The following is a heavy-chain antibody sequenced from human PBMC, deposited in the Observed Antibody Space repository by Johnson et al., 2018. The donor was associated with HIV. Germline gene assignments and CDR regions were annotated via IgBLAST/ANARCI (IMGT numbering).Heavy chain of an antibody. CDR2: IYGSNST. D-gene: IGHD6-25*01. J-gene: IGHJ3*01. Sequence: VQLVESGGGAVQPGGSLRLSCAASGFTVSSNYMTWVRQAPGKGLEWVSVIYGSNSTYYADSVKGRFTISRDKSKNTLSLQMNTPRVEDTAFYYCARESGQAFDVWGQGTMVTVSS. V-gene: IGHV3-66*01. CDR1: GFTVSSNY. CDR3: ARESGQAFDV.